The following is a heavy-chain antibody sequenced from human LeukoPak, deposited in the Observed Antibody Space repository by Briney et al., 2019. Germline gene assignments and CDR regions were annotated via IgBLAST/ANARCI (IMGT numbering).Heavy chain of an antibody. CDR2: ISSSSRTI. D-gene: IGHD4-17*01. CDR3: ARDRYGDYDFDY. J-gene: IGHJ4*02. CDR1: GFTFSSYS. V-gene: IGHV3-48*02. Sequence: GGSLRLSCAASGFTFSSYSMNWVRQAPGKGLEWVSYISSSSRTIHYADSVKGRFTISRDNAKNSLYLQMSSLTDEDTAVYCCARDRYGDYDFDYWGQGALVTVSS.